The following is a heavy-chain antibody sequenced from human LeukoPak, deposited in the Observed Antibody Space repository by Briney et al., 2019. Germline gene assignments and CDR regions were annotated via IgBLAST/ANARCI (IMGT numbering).Heavy chain of an antibody. CDR3: VREGESYSVTSGYQIDY. V-gene: IGHV3-11*04. D-gene: IGHD3-22*01. J-gene: IGHJ4*02. Sequence: GGSLRLSCAASGFIVRDYSMSWLRQGPGKGLEWISYISRSGGIIDYADAVKGRFTISRDSAKNSLYLQMKSLRAEDTGVYYCVREGESYSVTSGYQIDYWGQGTLVSVAS. CDR2: ISRSGGII. CDR1: GFIVRDYS.